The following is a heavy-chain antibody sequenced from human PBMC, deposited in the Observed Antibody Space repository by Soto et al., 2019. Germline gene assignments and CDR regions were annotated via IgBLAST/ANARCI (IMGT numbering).Heavy chain of an antibody. V-gene: IGHV1-18*04. J-gene: IGHJ6*02. D-gene: IGHD2-15*01. CDR2: ISAYNGNT. CDR1: GYTFTSYG. Sequence: QVQLVQSGAEVKKPGASVKVSCKASGYTFTSYGISWVRQAPGQGLEWMGWISAYNGNTNYAQKLKGRVTMTTDTSPSTAYRELRSLRSDDTAVYYCARVILGVATSYYYGMDVWGQGTTVTVSS. CDR3: ARVILGVATSYYYGMDV.